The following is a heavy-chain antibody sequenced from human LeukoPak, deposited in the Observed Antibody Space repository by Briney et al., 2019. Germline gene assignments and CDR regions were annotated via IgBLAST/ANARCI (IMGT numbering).Heavy chain of an antibody. CDR2: IIPILGIA. D-gene: IGHD5-12*01. Sequence: SVKVSCKASGGTFSSYAISWVRQAPGQGLEWMGRIIPILGIANYAQKFLSRVTITADKSTSTAYMELSSLRSEDTAVYYCARRGYSGYDSYFDYWGQGTLVTVSS. J-gene: IGHJ4*02. V-gene: IGHV1-69*04. CDR3: ARRGYSGYDSYFDY. CDR1: GGTFSSYA.